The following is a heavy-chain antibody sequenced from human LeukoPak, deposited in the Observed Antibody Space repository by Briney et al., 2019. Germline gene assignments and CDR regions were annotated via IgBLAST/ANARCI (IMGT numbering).Heavy chain of an antibody. Sequence: GESLKISCRTSGDNFSRFWIGWVRLMPAKGLEWMGIIYPDNSETKYSPSFQGQVTISADKSISTAYLQWSSLKASDSAMYYCARMTFGLYFFDYWAQGSLVAVSS. CDR2: IYPDNSET. CDR3: ARMTFGLYFFDY. V-gene: IGHV5-51*01. J-gene: IGHJ4*02. CDR1: GDNFSRFW. D-gene: IGHD3-3*01.